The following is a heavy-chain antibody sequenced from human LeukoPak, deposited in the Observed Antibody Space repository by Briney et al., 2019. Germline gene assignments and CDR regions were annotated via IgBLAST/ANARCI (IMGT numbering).Heavy chain of an antibody. CDR1: GFTFGSYA. CDR2: ISGSGGST. CDR3: AKDRRGYSYGCLDI. D-gene: IGHD5-18*01. V-gene: IGHV3-23*01. J-gene: IGHJ3*02. Sequence: PGGSLRLSCAASGFTFGSYAMSWVRQAPGKGLEWVSAISGSGGSTYYADSVKGRFTISRDNSKNTLYLQMNSLRAEDTAVYYCAKDRRGYSYGCLDIWGQGTMVTVSS.